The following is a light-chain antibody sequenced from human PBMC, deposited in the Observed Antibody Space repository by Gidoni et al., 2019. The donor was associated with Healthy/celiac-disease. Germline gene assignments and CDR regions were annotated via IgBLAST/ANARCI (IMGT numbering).Light chain of an antibody. CDR3: QQYNSYWT. CDR1: QSISSW. CDR2: KAS. Sequence: ASVGDRVTITCRASQSISSWLAWYQQKPGKAPKLLIYKASSLESGVPSRFSGSGSGTEFTLTISSLQPDDFATYYCQQYNSYWTFGQGTKVEIK. V-gene: IGKV1-5*03. J-gene: IGKJ1*01.